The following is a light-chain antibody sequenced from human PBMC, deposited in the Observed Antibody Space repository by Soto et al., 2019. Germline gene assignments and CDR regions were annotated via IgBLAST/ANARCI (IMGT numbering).Light chain of an antibody. CDR3: QSHDSSLSGYV. Sequence: QSVLTQPPSVSGAPGQRVTISCTGGSSNIGAGYDVHWYQQLPGTAPKLLIYGNNNRPSGVPDRFSGSKSGTSASLAITGLQAEDEADYYCQSHDSSLSGYVFGTGTKLTVL. V-gene: IGLV1-40*01. J-gene: IGLJ1*01. CDR2: GNN. CDR1: SSNIGAGYD.